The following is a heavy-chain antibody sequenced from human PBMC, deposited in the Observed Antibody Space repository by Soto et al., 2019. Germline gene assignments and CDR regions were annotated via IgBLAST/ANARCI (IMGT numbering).Heavy chain of an antibody. CDR1: GFKFSNFV. D-gene: IGHD2-15*01. J-gene: IGHJ6*02. CDR3: AKVSSSYFNYYHALDV. CDR2: ISGNGGSP. Sequence: PGGSLRLSCAASGFKFSNFVIIWVRRGPGKGLEWVSVISGNGGSPYYSGSVQGRFTISRDNSDNTVFLQMNSLRADDTAISYCAKVSSSYFNYYHALDVWGQGTAVIVSS. V-gene: IGHV3-23*01.